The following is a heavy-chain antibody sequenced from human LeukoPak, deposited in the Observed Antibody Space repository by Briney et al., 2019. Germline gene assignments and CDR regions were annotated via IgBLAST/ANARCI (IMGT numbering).Heavy chain of an antibody. Sequence: SVKVSCKASRGTFSSYAISWVRQAPGQGLEWMGGLIPIFGTANYAQKFQGRVTITADESTSTAYMELSILRSEDTAVYYCARDKGTDYGDYGGEKGWFDPWGQGTLVTVSS. V-gene: IGHV1-69*01. CDR2: LIPIFGTA. J-gene: IGHJ5*02. CDR3: ARDKGTDYGDYGGEKGWFDP. CDR1: RGTFSSYA. D-gene: IGHD4-17*01.